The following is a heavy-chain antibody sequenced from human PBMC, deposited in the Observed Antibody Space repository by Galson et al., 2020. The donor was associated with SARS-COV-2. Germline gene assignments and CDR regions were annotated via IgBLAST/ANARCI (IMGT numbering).Heavy chain of an antibody. CDR2: ISGSGGST. J-gene: IGHJ4*02. V-gene: IGHV3-23*01. Sequence: LSLTCAPSGFTFSSYAMSWVRQAPGKGLEWVSAISGSGGSTYYADSVKGRFTISRDNSKNTLYLQMNSLRAEDTAVYYCAKDFSGIVVVVANDYWGQGTLVTVSS. CDR3: AKDFSGIVVVVANDY. CDR1: GFTFSSYA. D-gene: IGHD2-15*01.